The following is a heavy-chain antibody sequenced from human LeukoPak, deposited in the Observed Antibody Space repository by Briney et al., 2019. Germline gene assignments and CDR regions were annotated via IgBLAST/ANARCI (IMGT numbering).Heavy chain of an antibody. Sequence: GGPLRLSCAASGFTFSSYSMNWVRQAPGKGLEWISYISTSSSTIYYADSVKGRFTISRDNDKNSLFLQMNSLRDEDTAVYYCARRGDSDYWGQGTLVTVSS. CDR2: ISTSSSTI. CDR3: ARRGDSDY. CDR1: GFTFSSYS. J-gene: IGHJ4*02. D-gene: IGHD3-16*01. V-gene: IGHV3-48*02.